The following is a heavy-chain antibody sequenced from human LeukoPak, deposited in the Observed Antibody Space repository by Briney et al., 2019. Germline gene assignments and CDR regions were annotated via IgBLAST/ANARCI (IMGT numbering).Heavy chain of an antibody. J-gene: IGHJ3*02. Sequence: PGGSLRLSCAASGFTFSSYEMNWVRQAPGKGLEWIGSIYHSGSTYYNPSLKSRVTISVDTSKNQFSLKLSSVTAADTAVYYCARPLTDPYWNDAFDIWGQGTMVTVSS. CDR3: ARPLTDPYWNDAFDI. D-gene: IGHD1-14*01. CDR2: IYHSGST. CDR1: GFTFSSYE. V-gene: IGHV4-38-2*01.